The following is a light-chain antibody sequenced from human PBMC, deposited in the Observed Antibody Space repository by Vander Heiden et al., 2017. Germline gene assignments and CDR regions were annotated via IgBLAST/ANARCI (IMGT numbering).Light chain of an antibody. CDR2: LGS. Sequence: IVMTQPPLSLPVTPGEPASISCRSSQSLLHNNGHNYLNWYLQKPGQSPQLLISLGSNRASGVPDRFSGSGSGTDFTLKISRVEAENVGVYYCMQTVQIPWTFGQGTKVEIK. CDR1: QSLLHNNGHNY. CDR3: MQTVQIPWT. V-gene: IGKV2-28*01. J-gene: IGKJ1*01.